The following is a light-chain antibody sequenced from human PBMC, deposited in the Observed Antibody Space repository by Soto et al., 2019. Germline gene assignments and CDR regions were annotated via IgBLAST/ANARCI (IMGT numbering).Light chain of an antibody. J-gene: IGLJ3*02. CDR1: ALPKQY. Sequence: SYELTQPPSVSVSPGQTARITCSGDALPKQYSYWYQQRPGQAPLLLIYRDTERPSGIPERFSGSSSGTTVTLTISGVQAEDDADYFCQSADTGGTSWVFGGG. CDR2: RDT. CDR3: QSADTGGTSWV. V-gene: IGLV3-25*02.